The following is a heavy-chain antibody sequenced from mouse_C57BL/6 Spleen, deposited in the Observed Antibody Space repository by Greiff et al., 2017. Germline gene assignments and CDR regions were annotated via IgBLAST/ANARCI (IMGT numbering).Heavy chain of an antibody. CDR1: GYTFTGYW. CDR3: ARRSYYFDY. CDR2: ILPGSGST. J-gene: IGHJ2*01. Sequence: LEESGAELMKPGASVKLSCKATGYTFTGYWIEWVKQRPGHGLEWIGEILPGSGSTNYNEKFKSKATLTVDKSSSTAYMQLSSLTSEDSAVYYCARRSYYFDYWGQGTTLTVSS. V-gene: IGHV1-9*01.